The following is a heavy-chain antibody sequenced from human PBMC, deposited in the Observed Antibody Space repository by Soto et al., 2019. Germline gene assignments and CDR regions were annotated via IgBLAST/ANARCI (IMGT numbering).Heavy chain of an antibody. J-gene: IGHJ6*03. V-gene: IGHV6-1*01. Sequence: PSQTLSLTCAISGDSVSSNSAAWNWIRQSPSRGLEWLGRTYYRSKWYNDYAVSVKSRITINPDTSKNQFSLQLNSVTPEDTAVYYCARNPDWEFYYYYYMDVWGKGTTVTVSS. CDR2: TYYRSKWYN. CDR3: ARNPDWEFYYYYYMDV. D-gene: IGHD3-10*01. CDR1: GDSVSSNSAA.